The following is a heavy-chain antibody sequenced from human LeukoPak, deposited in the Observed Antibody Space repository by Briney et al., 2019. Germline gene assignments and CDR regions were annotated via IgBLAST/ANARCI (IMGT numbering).Heavy chain of an antibody. CDR3: ARDLHSRDGYNSFDY. V-gene: IGHV1-18*01. Sequence: GASVKVSCKASGYTFTSYGISWVRQAPGQGLEWMGWISAYNGNTNYAQKLQGRVTMTTDTSTSTAYMELRSLRSDDTAVYYCARDLHSRDGYNSFDYWGQGTLVTVSS. J-gene: IGHJ4*02. D-gene: IGHD5-24*01. CDR1: GYTFTSYG. CDR2: ISAYNGNT.